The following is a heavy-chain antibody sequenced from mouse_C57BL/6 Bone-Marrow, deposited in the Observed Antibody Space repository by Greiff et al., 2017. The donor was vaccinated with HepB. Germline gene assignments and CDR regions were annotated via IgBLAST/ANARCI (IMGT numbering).Heavy chain of an antibody. Sequence: QVQLQQPGAELVRPGSSVKLSCKASGYTFTSYWMHWVKQRPIQGLEWIGNIDPSDSETHYNQKFKDKATLTVDKSSSTAYMQLSSLTSEDSAVYYCARSYYGSSCFDYWGQGTTLTVSS. J-gene: IGHJ2*01. CDR3: ARSYYGSSCFDY. CDR2: IDPSDSET. CDR1: GYTFTSYW. D-gene: IGHD1-1*01. V-gene: IGHV1-52*01.